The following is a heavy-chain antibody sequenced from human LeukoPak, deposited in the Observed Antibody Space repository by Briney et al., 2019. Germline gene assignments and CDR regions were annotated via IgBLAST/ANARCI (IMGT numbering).Heavy chain of an antibody. D-gene: IGHD1-26*01. Sequence: SETLSLTCTVSGGSISSYYWNWIRQPPGKGPEWIGYIYYSGSTNYNPSLKSRVTISVDTSKNQFSLKLSSVTAADTAVYYCARRGSYYWFDPWGQGTLVTVSS. CDR3: ARRGSYYWFDP. V-gene: IGHV4-59*08. J-gene: IGHJ5*02. CDR2: IYYSGST. CDR1: GGSISSYY.